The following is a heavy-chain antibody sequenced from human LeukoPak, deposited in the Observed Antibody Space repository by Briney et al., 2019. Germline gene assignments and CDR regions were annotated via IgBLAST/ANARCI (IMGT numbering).Heavy chain of an antibody. J-gene: IGHJ4*02. V-gene: IGHV1-2*04. CDR2: INPNSGGT. CDR1: GYTFSSYD. Sequence: ASVKVSCKASGYTFSSYDITWVRQAPGQGLEWMGWINPNSGGTNYAQKFQGWVTMTRDTSISTAYMELSRLRSDDTAVYYCARAAMNLDGYNWWYFDYWGQGTLVTVSS. CDR3: ARAAMNLDGYNWWYFDY. D-gene: IGHD5-24*01.